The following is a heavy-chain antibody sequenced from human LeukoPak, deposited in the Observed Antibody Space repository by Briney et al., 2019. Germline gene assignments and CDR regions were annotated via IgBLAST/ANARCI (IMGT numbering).Heavy chain of an antibody. CDR1: GFTFSSYA. CDR3: VGELLPYYGMDV. CDR2: ISYDGSNK. D-gene: IGHD3-10*01. J-gene: IGHJ6*02. Sequence: GGSLRLSCAASGFTFSSYAMSWVRQAPGKGLEWVAVISYDGSNKYYADSVKGRFTISRDNSKNTLYLQMNSLRAEDTAVYYSVGELLPYYGMDVWGQGTTVTVSS. V-gene: IGHV3-30*03.